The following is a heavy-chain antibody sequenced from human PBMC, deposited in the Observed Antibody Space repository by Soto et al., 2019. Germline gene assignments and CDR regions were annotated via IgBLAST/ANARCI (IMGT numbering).Heavy chain of an antibody. CDR3: ARLMGLLLWFGDPRGAFDI. D-gene: IGHD3-10*01. Sequence: GESLKISCKGSGYSFTSYWIGWVRQMPGKGLEWMGIIYPGDSDTRYSPSFQGQVTISADKSISTAYLQWSSLKASDTAMYYCARLMGLLLWFGDPRGAFDIWGQGTMVTVSS. CDR2: IYPGDSDT. V-gene: IGHV5-51*01. J-gene: IGHJ3*02. CDR1: GYSFTSYW.